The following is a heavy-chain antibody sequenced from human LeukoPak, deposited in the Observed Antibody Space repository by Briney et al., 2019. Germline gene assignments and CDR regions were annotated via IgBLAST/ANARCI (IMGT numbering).Heavy chain of an antibody. J-gene: IGHJ3*02. Sequence: PGGSLRLSCAASGFTFSSYWMHWVRQAPGKGLVWVSRINSDGSSTSYADSVKGRFTISRDNAKNTLYLQMNSLRAEDTAVYYCARGAYYDFWSGCRYAFDIWGQGTMVTVSS. D-gene: IGHD3-3*01. V-gene: IGHV3-74*01. CDR2: INSDGSST. CDR3: ARGAYYDFWSGCRYAFDI. CDR1: GFTFSSYW.